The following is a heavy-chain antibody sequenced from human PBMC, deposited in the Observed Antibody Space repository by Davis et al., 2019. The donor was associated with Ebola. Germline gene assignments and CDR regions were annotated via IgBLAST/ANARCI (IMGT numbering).Heavy chain of an antibody. J-gene: IGHJ4*02. CDR1: GFTFSRYT. D-gene: IGHD1-26*01. V-gene: IGHV3-21*01. Sequence: GESLKISCAASGFTFSRYTMNWVRQAPGKGLEWVSSISSSSSYIYYADSVKGRFTISRDNAKNSLYLQMNSLRAEDTAVYYCARGLPLSGYWGQGTLVTVSS. CDR3: ARGLPLSGY. CDR2: ISSSSSYI.